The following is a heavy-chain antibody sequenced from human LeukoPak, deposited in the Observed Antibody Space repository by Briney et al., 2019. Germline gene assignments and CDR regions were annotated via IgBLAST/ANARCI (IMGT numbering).Heavy chain of an antibody. Sequence: SETLSLTCAVYGGSFSGYYWSWIRQPPGKGLEWMGEINHSGSTNYNPSLKSRVTISVDTSKNQFSLKLSSVTAADTAVYYCARGDREFSVLDYWGQGTLVTVSS. CDR1: GGSFSGYY. V-gene: IGHV4-34*01. CDR3: ARGDREFSVLDY. D-gene: IGHD5/OR15-5a*01. CDR2: INHSGST. J-gene: IGHJ4*02.